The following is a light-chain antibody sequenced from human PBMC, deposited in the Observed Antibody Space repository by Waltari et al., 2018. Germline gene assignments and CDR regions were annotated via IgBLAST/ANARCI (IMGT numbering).Light chain of an antibody. CDR1: STDGGGFNY. Sequence: QSALTQPASVSGSPGQSITISCTGPSTDGGGFNYVSWYQQHPGEAPKIMIYEVSNRASGISYRVSGSKSGNTASLTISGLQAADEADYYCSSYTSRNTLVFGGGTKLTVL. V-gene: IGLV2-14*03. J-gene: IGLJ2*01. CDR3: SSYTSRNTLV. CDR2: EVS.